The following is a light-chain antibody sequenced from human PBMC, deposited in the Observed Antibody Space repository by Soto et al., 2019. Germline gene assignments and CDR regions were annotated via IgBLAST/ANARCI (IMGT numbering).Light chain of an antibody. CDR3: HPSYSTLWT. J-gene: IGKJ1*01. Sequence: DIQMTQSPSSLSASVGDRVTITCRASQSISSYLNWYQQKPGKAPKLLIYAASSLQSGVPSRFSGSGYGTDFTLTISSLQPEDFDTYYRHPSYSTLWTLGQGTKVEIK. V-gene: IGKV1-39*01. CDR2: AAS. CDR1: QSISSY.